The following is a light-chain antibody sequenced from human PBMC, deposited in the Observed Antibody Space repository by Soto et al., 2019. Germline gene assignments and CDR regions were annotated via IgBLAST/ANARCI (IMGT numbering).Light chain of an antibody. CDR3: AACDDSLDVV. J-gene: IGLJ2*01. CDR1: SSNIGSNT. CDR2: SDN. Sequence: QSVLTQPPSASGNPGQRVTISCSGSSSNIGSNTVNWYQQLPGTAPKLHIYSDNQRPSGVPDRFSGSKSGTSASLAISGLQSEDEADYYCAACDDSLDVVFGGGTKLTVL. V-gene: IGLV1-44*01.